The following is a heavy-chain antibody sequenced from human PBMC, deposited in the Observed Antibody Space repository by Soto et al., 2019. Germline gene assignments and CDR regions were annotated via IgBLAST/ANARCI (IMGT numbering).Heavy chain of an antibody. J-gene: IGHJ4*02. CDR3: ARPDYCDSSGYFDY. Sequence: SETLSLTCTVSGGSFSGDYWTWIRQPPGTGLEWIGEINHSGSTNYNPSLKSRVTISVDTSKNQFSLKLSSVTAADTAVYYCARPDYCDSSGYFDYWGQGTLVTVSS. CDR2: INHSGST. V-gene: IGHV4-34*01. D-gene: IGHD3-22*01. CDR1: GGSFSGDY.